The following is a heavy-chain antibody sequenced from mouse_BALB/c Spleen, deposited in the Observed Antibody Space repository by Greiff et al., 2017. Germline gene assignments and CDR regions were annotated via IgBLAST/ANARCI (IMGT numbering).Heavy chain of an antibody. CDR1: GYTFTSYW. J-gene: IGHJ2*01. Sequence: QVQLQQPGAELVTPGASVKLSCTTSGYTFTSYWMHWVKQRPGQGLEWIGEINPSNGRTNYNEKFKRKATLTVDKSSSTAYMQLSSLTSEDSAVYYCARGTTDDYWGQGTTLTVSS. D-gene: IGHD1-1*01. CDR3: ARGTTDDY. V-gene: IGHV1S81*02. CDR2: INPSNGRT.